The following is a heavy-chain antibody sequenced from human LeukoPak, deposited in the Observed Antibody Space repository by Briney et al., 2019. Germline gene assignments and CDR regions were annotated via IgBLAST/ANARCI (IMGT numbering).Heavy chain of an antibody. D-gene: IGHD6-19*01. Sequence: ASVKVSCKASGGTFSSYAISWVRQAPGQGLEWMGGINPIFGTANYAQKFQGRVTITADESTSTAYMELSSLRSGDTAVYYCARGRWLVGFDYWGQGTLVTVSS. CDR3: ARGRWLVGFDY. CDR2: INPIFGTA. J-gene: IGHJ4*02. CDR1: GGTFSSYA. V-gene: IGHV1-69*13.